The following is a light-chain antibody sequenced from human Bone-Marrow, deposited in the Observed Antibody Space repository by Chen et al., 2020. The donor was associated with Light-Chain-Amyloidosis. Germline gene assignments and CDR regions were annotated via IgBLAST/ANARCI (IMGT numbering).Light chain of an antibody. CDR1: SSDVGGDNH. Sequence: QSALTQPPPVSGSPGQSITISCTVTSSDVGGDNHVSWYQQHPDKAPKLMIYEVTNRPSWVPDRFSGSKSDNTASLTISGLQTEDEADYFCSSYTITNTLVFGSGTRVTVL. V-gene: IGLV2-14*01. CDR3: SSYTITNTLV. CDR2: EVT. J-gene: IGLJ1*01.